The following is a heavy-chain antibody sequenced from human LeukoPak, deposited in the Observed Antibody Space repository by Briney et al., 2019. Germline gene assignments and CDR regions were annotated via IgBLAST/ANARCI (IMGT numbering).Heavy chain of an antibody. D-gene: IGHD3-22*01. CDR2: IDPSDSYT. J-gene: IGHJ3*02. Sequence: GESPKISCKGSGYSFTSYWISWVRQMPGKGLEWMGRIDPSDSYTNYSPSFQGHVTISADKSISTAYLQWSSLKASDTAMYYCARQWHEYYYDSSGYYHAFDIWGQGTMVTVSS. CDR1: GYSFTSYW. V-gene: IGHV5-10-1*01. CDR3: ARQWHEYYYDSSGYYHAFDI.